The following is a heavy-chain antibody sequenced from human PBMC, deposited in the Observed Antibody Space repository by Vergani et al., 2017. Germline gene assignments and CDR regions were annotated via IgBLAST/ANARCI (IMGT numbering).Heavy chain of an antibody. CDR3: ARGFEYSGYDFGLDY. J-gene: IGHJ4*02. Sequence: QVQLQESGPGLVKPSETLSLTCTVSGGSISSYYWSWIRQPPGKGLEWIGYIYYSGSTNYNPSLKSRVTISVDTSKNQFSLKLSSATAADTAVYYCARGFEYSGYDFGLDYWGQGTLVTVSS. V-gene: IGHV4-59*08. CDR2: IYYSGST. CDR1: GGSISSYY. D-gene: IGHD5-12*01.